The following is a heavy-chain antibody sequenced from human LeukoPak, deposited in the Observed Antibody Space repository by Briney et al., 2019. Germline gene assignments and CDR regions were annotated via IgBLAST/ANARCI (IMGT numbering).Heavy chain of an antibody. Sequence: SGTLSLTCAVSGGSISSSNWWSWVRQPPGKGLEWIGEIYHSGSTNYNPSLKSRVTISVDKSKNQFSLKLSSVTAADTAVYYCARDSPYRYSSRQFDYWGQGTLVTVSS. D-gene: IGHD6-13*01. CDR1: GGSISSSNW. CDR2: IYHSGST. V-gene: IGHV4-4*02. J-gene: IGHJ4*02. CDR3: ARDSPYRYSSRQFDY.